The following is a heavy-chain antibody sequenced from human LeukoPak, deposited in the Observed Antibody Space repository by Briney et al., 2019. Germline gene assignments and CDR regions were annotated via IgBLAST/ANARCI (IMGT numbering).Heavy chain of an antibody. V-gene: IGHV1-2*02. J-gene: IGHJ4*02. CDR1: GYTFTGYY. D-gene: IGHD3-22*01. CDR2: INPNSGGT. CDR3: ARDEYYDSSGYNGFDY. Sequence: GASVKVSCRASGYTFTGYYIHWVRQAPGQGLEWMGWINPNSGGTNYAQKFQGRVTMTRDTSISTAYMELSRLRSDDTAVYYCARDEYYDSSGYNGFDYWGQGTLVTVSS.